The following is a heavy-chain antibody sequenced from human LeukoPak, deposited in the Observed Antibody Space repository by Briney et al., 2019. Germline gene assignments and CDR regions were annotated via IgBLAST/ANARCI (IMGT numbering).Heavy chain of an antibody. Sequence: GGSLRLSCAASGSSFSNYAMSWVRQAPGKGLEWVSGVSASGASTYSEDSVKGRFIISRDNSKNTVFLQMNSLRAEDTAVYHCARQHTGWYVDYWGQGILVTVSS. CDR2: VSASGAST. V-gene: IGHV3-23*01. J-gene: IGHJ4*02. CDR3: ARQHTGWYVDY. CDR1: GSSFSNYA. D-gene: IGHD6-19*01.